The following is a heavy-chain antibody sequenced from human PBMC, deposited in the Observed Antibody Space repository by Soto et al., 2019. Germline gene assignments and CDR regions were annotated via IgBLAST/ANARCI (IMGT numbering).Heavy chain of an antibody. Sequence: PSETLSLTYTVSGGSISSYYWSWIRQPPGKGLEWIGYIYYSGSTNYNPSLKSRVTISVDTSKNQFSLKLTSVTAADTAVYYCARVAVGNTYLFDYWGQGILVTVSS. CDR1: GGSISSYY. V-gene: IGHV4-59*12. CDR3: ARVAVGNTYLFDY. D-gene: IGHD1-26*01. CDR2: IYYSGST. J-gene: IGHJ4*02.